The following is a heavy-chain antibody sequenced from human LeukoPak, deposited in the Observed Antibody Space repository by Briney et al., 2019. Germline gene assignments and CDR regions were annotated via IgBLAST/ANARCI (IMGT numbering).Heavy chain of an antibody. CDR3: ARHYSGGVFDI. CDR2: ISYSGGST. V-gene: IGHV3-23*01. J-gene: IGHJ3*02. CDR1: GFTFSSYA. D-gene: IGHD2-8*02. Sequence: PGGSLRPSCAASGFTFSSYAMSWVRQAPGKGLEWVSSISYSGGSTYYADSVKGRFTISRDNSMNTLYLQMSSLRAEDTALYYCARHYSGGVFDIWGQGTMVTVSS.